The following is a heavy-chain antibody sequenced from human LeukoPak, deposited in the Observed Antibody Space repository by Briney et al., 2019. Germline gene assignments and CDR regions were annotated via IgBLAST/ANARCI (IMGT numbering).Heavy chain of an antibody. D-gene: IGHD4-23*01. CDR1: GGSIDITNY. CDR2: IHNSRGT. V-gene: IGHV4-31*11. J-gene: IGHJ4*02. Sequence: TSETLSLTCGVSGGSIDITNYWSWIRQHPGKGLEWIGSIHNSRGTSYNPSLESRLTISLDTSENQFFLKMSYVTAADTAMYYCGKVGGNSNSWGQGTLVTVSS. CDR3: GKVGGNSNS.